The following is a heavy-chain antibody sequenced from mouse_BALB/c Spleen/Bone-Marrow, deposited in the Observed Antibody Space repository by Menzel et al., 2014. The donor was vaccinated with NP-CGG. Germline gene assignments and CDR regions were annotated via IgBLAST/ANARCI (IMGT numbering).Heavy chain of an antibody. V-gene: IGHV14-3*02. D-gene: IGHD2-14*01. CDR1: GFNIKDTY. Sequence: VQLKESGAELVKPGASVKLSCTASGFNIKDTYLHWVKQRPEQGLDWIGRIDPASGNTKYDPKFQGKATITADTSSNTAYLQLSSLTSEDTAVYYCAGYRYGWYFDEWGAGTPVPVSS. CDR2: IDPASGNT. CDR3: AGYRYGWYFDE. J-gene: IGHJ1*01.